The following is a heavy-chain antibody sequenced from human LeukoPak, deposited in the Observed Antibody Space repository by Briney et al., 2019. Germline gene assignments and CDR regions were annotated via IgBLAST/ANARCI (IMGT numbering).Heavy chain of an antibody. D-gene: IGHD3-3*01. Sequence: GGSLRLSCAASGFTVSSNYMNWVRQAPGKGLEWVSYISSSSSTMYYADSVKGRFTISRDNAKNSLYLQMNSLRAEDTAVYYCARTYYDFWSGYHYYYYYMDVWGKGTTVTVSS. V-gene: IGHV3-48*01. J-gene: IGHJ6*03. CDR2: ISSSSSTM. CDR3: ARTYYDFWSGYHYYYYYMDV. CDR1: GFTVSSNY.